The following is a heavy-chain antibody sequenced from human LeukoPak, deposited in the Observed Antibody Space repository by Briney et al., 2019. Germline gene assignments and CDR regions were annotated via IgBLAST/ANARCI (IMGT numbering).Heavy chain of an antibody. V-gene: IGHV3-23*01. Sequence: GGSLRLSCAASGFTFSSYAMSWVRQAPGKGLEWVSAISGSGGSTYYADSVKGRFTISRDNSKNTLYLQMNSLRADDTAVYYCARSPTAINGYFDPWSQGTLVTVSS. D-gene: IGHD2-2*01. CDR2: ISGSGGST. CDR1: GFTFSSYA. CDR3: ARSPTAINGYFDP. J-gene: IGHJ5*02.